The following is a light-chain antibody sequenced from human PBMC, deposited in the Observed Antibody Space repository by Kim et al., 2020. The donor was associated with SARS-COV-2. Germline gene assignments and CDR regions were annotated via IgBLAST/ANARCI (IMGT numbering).Light chain of an antibody. CDR2: RSN. CDR3: AAWDDSLNGGV. J-gene: IGLJ2*01. CDR1: SSNIGTNT. Sequence: ELTQPPSASGTPGQRVTISCSGSSSNIGTNTVNWYQQLPGTAPKLLIYRSNQRSSGVPDRFSGSESGTSASLAISGLQSEDEADYYCAAWDDSLNGGVFGGGTQLTVL. V-gene: IGLV1-44*01.